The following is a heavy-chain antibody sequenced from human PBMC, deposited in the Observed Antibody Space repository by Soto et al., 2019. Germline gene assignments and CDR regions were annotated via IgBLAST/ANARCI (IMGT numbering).Heavy chain of an antibody. CDR3: ARDYRPLYGDYVYWFDP. CDR1: GFTFSSYS. Sequence: PGGSLRLSCAASGFTFSSYSMNWVRQAPWKGLEWVSSISSSSSYIYYADSVKGRFTISRDNAKNSLYLQMNSLRAEDTAVYYCARDYRPLYGDYVYWFDPWGQGTLVTVSS. D-gene: IGHD4-17*01. V-gene: IGHV3-21*01. CDR2: ISSSSSYI. J-gene: IGHJ5*02.